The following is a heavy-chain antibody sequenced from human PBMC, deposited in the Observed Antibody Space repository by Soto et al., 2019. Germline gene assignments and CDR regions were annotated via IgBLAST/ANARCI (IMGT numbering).Heavy chain of an antibody. Sequence: SVKVSCKASGGTFTNYGFSWVRQAPGQGLEWMGGIVPLSDTSNYAQKFQGRVTITADKSTSTAYMELSSLRSEDSAVYFCARGIRGYSYGPYDFWGQGTLVTVSS. J-gene: IGHJ4*02. V-gene: IGHV1-69*06. D-gene: IGHD5-18*01. CDR3: ARGIRGYSYGPYDF. CDR2: IVPLSDTS. CDR1: GGTFTNYG.